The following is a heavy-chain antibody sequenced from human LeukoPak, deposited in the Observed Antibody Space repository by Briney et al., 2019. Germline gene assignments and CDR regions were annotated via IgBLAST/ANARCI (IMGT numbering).Heavy chain of an antibody. V-gene: IGHV3-74*01. CDR2: INSDGSIT. CDR1: GLTFSSYW. CDR3: AGGISATGGG. D-gene: IGHD6-13*01. J-gene: IGHJ3*01. Sequence: PGGSLRLSCADSGLTFSSYWMHWVRQAPGKGLVWVSRINSDGSITTYADSVKGRFTISRDNAKNTLYLQMNSLRAEDTAVYYCAGGISATGGGWGQGTMVTVSS.